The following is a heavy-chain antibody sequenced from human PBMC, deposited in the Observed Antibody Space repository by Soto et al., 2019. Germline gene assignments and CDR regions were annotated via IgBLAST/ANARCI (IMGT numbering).Heavy chain of an antibody. Sequence: EVQLLESGGGLVQRGGSLRLSCAASGFPFSSYVMSWVRQAPGKGLEWVSGISGGGSNTFYADYVKGRFTISRDNSKNTLLLQMNSLGPEDTAVYYCAKDSNKYSSSLRGRYFDYWGQGIGVTVSS. CDR1: GFPFSSYV. V-gene: IGHV3-23*01. J-gene: IGHJ4*02. CDR2: ISGGGSNT. CDR3: AKDSNKYSSSLRGRYFDY. D-gene: IGHD4-4*01.